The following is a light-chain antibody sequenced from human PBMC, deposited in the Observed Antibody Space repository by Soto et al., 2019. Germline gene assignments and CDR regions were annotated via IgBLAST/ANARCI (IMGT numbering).Light chain of an antibody. Sequence: DFQLTQSPPSLSANVGDRVTISCQASQDITNCLNWYQQKPGKAPKLLIYDAAKLEPGVPSRFRGSGSDRQFTFTISSLQPEDWATDFCQHSDHPITFGQGTTVDIK. CDR2: DAA. CDR1: QDITNC. J-gene: IGKJ3*01. V-gene: IGKV1-33*01. CDR3: QHSDHPIT.